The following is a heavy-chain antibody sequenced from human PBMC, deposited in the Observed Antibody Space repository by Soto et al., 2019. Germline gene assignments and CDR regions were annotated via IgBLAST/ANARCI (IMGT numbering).Heavy chain of an antibody. Sequence: SVKVSCKASGFTFTSSAMQWVRQARGQRLEWIGWIVVGSGNTNYAQKFQERVTITRDMSTSTAYMELSSLRSEDTAVYYCAAVPHLGYCSSTSCPTNYYYYGMDVWG. J-gene: IGHJ6*02. V-gene: IGHV1-58*02. CDR1: GFTFTSSA. CDR3: AAVPHLGYCSSTSCPTNYYYYGMDV. CDR2: IVVGSGNT. D-gene: IGHD2-2*01.